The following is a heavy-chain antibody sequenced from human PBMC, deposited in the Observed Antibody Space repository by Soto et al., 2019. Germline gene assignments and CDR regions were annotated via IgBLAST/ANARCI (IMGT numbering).Heavy chain of an antibody. Sequence: GGSLRLSCAASGFTFSSYEMNWVRQAPGKGLEWVSYISSSGRTIYYADSVKGRFTISRDNAKNSLYLQMNSLRAEDTAVYYCARNPRLVAAAGNGWFDYWGQGTLVTVSS. CDR3: ARNPRLVAAAGNGWFDY. CDR1: GFTFSSYE. J-gene: IGHJ4*02. D-gene: IGHD6-13*01. CDR2: ISSSGRTI. V-gene: IGHV3-48*03.